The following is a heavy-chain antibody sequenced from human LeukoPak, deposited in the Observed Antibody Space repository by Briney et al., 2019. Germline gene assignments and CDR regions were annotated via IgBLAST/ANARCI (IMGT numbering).Heavy chain of an antibody. CDR3: ARDLPTMVRGVIDY. V-gene: IGHV4-39*07. Sequence: PSETLSLTCTVSGGSISSSSYYWGWIRQPPGKGLEWIGSIYYSGSTYYNPSLKSRVTISVDTSKNQFSLKLSSVTAADTAVYYCARDLPTMVRGVIDYWGQGTLVTVSS. J-gene: IGHJ4*02. D-gene: IGHD3-10*01. CDR1: GGSISSSSYY. CDR2: IYYSGST.